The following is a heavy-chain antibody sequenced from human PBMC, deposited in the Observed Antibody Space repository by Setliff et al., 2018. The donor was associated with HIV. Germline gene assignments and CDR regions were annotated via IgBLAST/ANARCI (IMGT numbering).Heavy chain of an antibody. Sequence: PSETLSLTCTVSGGSVSNYYWTWIRQSAGKGLEWIGHINTSGSTKYNPSLKSRVTMSIDTSKNQFSLKVRSVSAADTAVYYCARDPPGYGDSNDYWGQGMLVTVSS. CDR1: GGSVSNYY. J-gene: IGHJ4*02. CDR2: INTSGST. V-gene: IGHV4-4*07. CDR3: ARDPPGYGDSNDY. D-gene: IGHD4-17*01.